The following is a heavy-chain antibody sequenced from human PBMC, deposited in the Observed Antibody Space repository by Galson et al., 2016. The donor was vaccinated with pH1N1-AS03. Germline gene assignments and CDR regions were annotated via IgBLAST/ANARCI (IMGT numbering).Heavy chain of an antibody. D-gene: IGHD1-26*01. CDR2: IFYSEST. V-gene: IGHV4-59*01. J-gene: IGHJ6*02. CDR1: GASISSYY. Sequence: LSLTCTVSGASISSYYWSWIRQPPGKGLEWIGHIFYSESTNYNPSLKGRVTMSVDTSMSQFSLRLTSVTAADTAVYYCASLVGWKPTQGYYGMDVWGQGTTVTVSS. CDR3: ASLVGWKPTQGYYGMDV.